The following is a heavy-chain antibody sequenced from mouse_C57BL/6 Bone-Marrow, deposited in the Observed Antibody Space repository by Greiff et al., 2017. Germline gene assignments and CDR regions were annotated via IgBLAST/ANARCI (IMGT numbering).Heavy chain of an antibody. CDR1: GFTFSSYG. J-gene: IGHJ3*01. CDR2: ISSGGSYT. D-gene: IGHD2-3*01. V-gene: IGHV5-6*01. Sequence: EVNVVESGGDLVKPGGSLKLSCAASGFTFSSYGMSWVRQTPDKRLEWVATISSGGSYTYYPDSVKGRFTISRDNAKNTLYLQMSSLKSEDTAMYYCARHGGLLPFAYWGQGTLVTVSA. CDR3: ARHGGLLPFAY.